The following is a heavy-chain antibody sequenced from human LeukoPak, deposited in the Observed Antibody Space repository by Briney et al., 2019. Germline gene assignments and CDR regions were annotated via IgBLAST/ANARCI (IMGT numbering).Heavy chain of an antibody. CDR2: ITNSGSTE. CDR1: GFTFSNDE. V-gene: IGHV3-48*03. J-gene: IGHJ4*02. Sequence: GGSLRLSCAASGFTFSNDEMNWVRQAPGKGLEWVSYITNSGSTEYYADSVKGRFTISRDNSKNTLYLQMNSLRAEDTAVYYCAKDYAHTPYYFDYWGQGTLVTVSS. D-gene: IGHD3-16*01. CDR3: AKDYAHTPYYFDY.